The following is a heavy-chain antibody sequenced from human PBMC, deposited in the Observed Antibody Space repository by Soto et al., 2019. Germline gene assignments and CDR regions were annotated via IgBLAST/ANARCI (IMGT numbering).Heavy chain of an antibody. CDR3: ARHESSSWSFPYYYYGMDV. CDR2: IYYSGST. V-gene: IGHV4-39*01. J-gene: IGHJ6*02. Sequence: PSETLSLTCTVSGGSISSSSYYWGWIRQPPGKGLEGIGSIYYSGSTYYNPSLKSRVTISVDTSKNQLSLKLSSVTAADTAVYYCARHESSSWSFPYYYYGMDVWGQGTTVTVSS. CDR1: GGSISSSSYY. D-gene: IGHD6-13*01.